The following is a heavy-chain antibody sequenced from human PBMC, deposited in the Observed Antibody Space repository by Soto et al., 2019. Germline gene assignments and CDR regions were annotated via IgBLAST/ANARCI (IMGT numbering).Heavy chain of an antibody. CDR1: GFSFTSSA. D-gene: IGHD2-2*02. Sequence: SSVKGSCEASGFSFTSSAVQWVRQARGQRLEWIGWIVVGSGNTNYAQKFQERVTITRDMSTSTAYMELSSLRSEDTAVYYCAALLGYCSSTSCYTPGTFDYWGQGTLVTVSS. CDR2: IVVGSGNT. V-gene: IGHV1-58*01. J-gene: IGHJ4*02. CDR3: AALLGYCSSTSCYTPGTFDY.